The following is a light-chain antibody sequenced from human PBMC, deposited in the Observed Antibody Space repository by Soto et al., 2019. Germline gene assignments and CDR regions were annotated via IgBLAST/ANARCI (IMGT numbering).Light chain of an antibody. V-gene: IGLV1-47*01. J-gene: IGLJ2*01. CDR2: RNE. CDR3: STWDDNMSGV. Sequence: QSVLTQPPSASGTPGQRVTISCSGSTSNIGSNYVYWYQQFPGSAPKLLISRNEQRPSGVPDRFSGSKSGTSASLAISGLRPEDEADYYCSTWDDNMSGVFGGGTKHTVL. CDR1: TSNIGSNY.